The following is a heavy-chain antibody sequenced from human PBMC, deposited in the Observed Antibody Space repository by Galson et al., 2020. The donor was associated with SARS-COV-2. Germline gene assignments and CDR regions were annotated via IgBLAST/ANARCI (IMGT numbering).Heavy chain of an antibody. D-gene: IGHD6-13*01. V-gene: IGHV3-11*04. J-gene: IGHJ3*02. Sequence: NSGGSLRLSCAASGFTFSDYYMSWIRQAPGKGLEWVSYISSSGSTIYYADSVKGRFTISRDNAKNSLYLQMNSLRAEDTAVYYCARAIAAWDAFDIWGQGTMVTVSS. CDR1: GFTFSDYY. CDR3: ARAIAAWDAFDI. CDR2: ISSSGSTI.